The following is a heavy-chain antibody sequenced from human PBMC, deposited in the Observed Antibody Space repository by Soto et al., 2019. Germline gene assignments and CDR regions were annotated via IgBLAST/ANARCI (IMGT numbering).Heavy chain of an antibody. V-gene: IGHV1-69*13. Sequence: GASLQVSCKSSGGTFSSYAISWVRQAPGQGLEWMGGIIPIFGTANYAQKFQGRVTITADESTSTAYMELSSLRSEDTAVYYCARGAVRLLGAISGFDEWGKGNLVTV. CDR2: IIPIFGTA. CDR3: ARGAVRLLGAISGFDE. J-gene: IGHJ4*02. D-gene: IGHD3-3*01. CDR1: GGTFSSYA.